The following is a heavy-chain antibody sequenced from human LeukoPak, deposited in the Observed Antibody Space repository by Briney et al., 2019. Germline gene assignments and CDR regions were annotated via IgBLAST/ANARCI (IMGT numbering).Heavy chain of an antibody. J-gene: IGHJ5*02. CDR2: IFPGDSDT. CDR3: ARRSYGSMFDP. D-gene: IGHD3-10*01. Sequence: GESLKISCKGSGYNYHSYWIGWVRQMPGKGPEWMGIIFPGDSDTRYSPSFQGQVTISADKSISTAYLQWSSLKASDTAMYYCARRSYGSMFDPWGQGTLVTVSS. V-gene: IGHV5-51*01. CDR1: GYNYHSYW.